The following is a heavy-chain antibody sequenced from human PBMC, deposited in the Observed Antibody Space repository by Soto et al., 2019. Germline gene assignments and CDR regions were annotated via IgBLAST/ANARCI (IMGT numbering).Heavy chain of an antibody. CDR2: ISWNSGRI. CDR1: GFTFDDYA. CDR3: AKDIGPYNHGYYHYYGTDV. J-gene: IGHJ6*02. V-gene: IGHV3-9*01. D-gene: IGHD5-18*01. Sequence: EMQLVESGGNLVQPGRSLRLSCAASGFTFDDYAMHWVRQAPGKGLEWVSGISWNSGRIGYADSVKGRFTISRDNAKNSLYLQMNSLRAEDTALYYCAKDIGPYNHGYYHYYGTDVWGHGTTVTVSS.